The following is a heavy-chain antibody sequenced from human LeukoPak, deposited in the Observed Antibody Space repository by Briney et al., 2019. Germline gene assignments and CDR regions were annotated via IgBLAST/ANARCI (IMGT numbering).Heavy chain of an antibody. Sequence: PSETLSLTCTVSDASISGYYWSWIRQPPGKGLEWIGSIHFSGSTNYNPSLRSRVTISVDTSKNQFSLKLSSVTAADTAVYYCARTSIFGVVRFDPWGQGTLVTVSS. CDR2: IHFSGST. J-gene: IGHJ5*02. D-gene: IGHD3-3*02. CDR1: DASISGYY. CDR3: ARTSIFGVVRFDP. V-gene: IGHV4-59*08.